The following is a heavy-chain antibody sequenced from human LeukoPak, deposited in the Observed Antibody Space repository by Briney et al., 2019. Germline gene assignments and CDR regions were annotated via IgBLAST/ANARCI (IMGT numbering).Heavy chain of an antibody. CDR1: GFTVSTNH. CDR3: MKMTSN. V-gene: IGHV3-53*01. D-gene: IGHD2-21*02. J-gene: IGHJ4*02. CDR2: IYSGGTT. Sequence: GGSLRLSCAASGFTVSTNHMNWVRQAPGKGPEWVSVIYSGGTTYYANSVKGRFTISRDNSKNTLYLQMNSLRVDDTAVYYCMKMTSNWGQGTLVTVSS.